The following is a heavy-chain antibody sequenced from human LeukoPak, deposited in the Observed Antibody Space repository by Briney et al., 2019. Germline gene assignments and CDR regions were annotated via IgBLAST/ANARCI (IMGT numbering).Heavy chain of an antibody. Sequence: GGSLRLSCAASGFTFTTYGMHWVRQAPGKGLEWVAFTHFDESNEYYADSVKGRFTISRDNSKNTLYLQMNSLRVDDTAVYYCAKDTTLGHWGQGTLVTVSS. D-gene: IGHD1-1*01. V-gene: IGHV3-30*02. CDR3: AKDTTLGH. CDR2: THFDESNE. J-gene: IGHJ4*02. CDR1: GFTFTTYG.